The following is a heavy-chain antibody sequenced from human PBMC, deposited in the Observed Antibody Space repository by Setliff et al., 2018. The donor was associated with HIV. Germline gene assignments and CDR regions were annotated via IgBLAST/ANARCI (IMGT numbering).Heavy chain of an antibody. CDR1: GASISTYY. CDR3: AREGTYSGTYWVRRVASFDI. CDR2: VSHTGST. Sequence: SETLSLTCTVSGASISTYYWSWIRQPPGKGLEWIGDVSHTGSTNYNPSLKSRITISADTPKNQFSLKLSSVTAADTAVYYCAREGTYSGTYWVRRVASFDIWGQGTMVTVSS. J-gene: IGHJ3*02. D-gene: IGHD1-26*01. V-gene: IGHV4-59*12.